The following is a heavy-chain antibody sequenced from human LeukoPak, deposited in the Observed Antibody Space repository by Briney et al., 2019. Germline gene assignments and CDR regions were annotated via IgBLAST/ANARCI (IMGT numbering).Heavy chain of an antibody. CDR1: GFTFSSYS. CDR2: ISSSGSYI. D-gene: IGHD3-10*01. V-gene: IGHV3-21*01. Sequence: GGSLRLSCAATGFTFSSYSMNWVRQAPGKGLEWVSSISSSGSYIYYADPVKGRFTISRDNAKNSLYLQMNSLRAEDTAVYYCARNDYGSGMGWFDPWGQGTLVTVSS. CDR3: ARNDYGSGMGWFDP. J-gene: IGHJ5*02.